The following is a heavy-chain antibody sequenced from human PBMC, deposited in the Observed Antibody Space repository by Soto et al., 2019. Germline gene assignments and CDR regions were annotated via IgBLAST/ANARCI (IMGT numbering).Heavy chain of an antibody. CDR2: ISWNSGSI. CDR1: GFTFDDYA. V-gene: IGHV3-9*01. J-gene: IGHJ3*02. D-gene: IGHD1-26*01. Sequence: GGSLRLSCAASGFTFDDYAMHWVRQAPGKGLEWVSGISWNSGSIGYADSVKGRFTISRDNAKNSLYLQMNSLRAEDTALYYCAKGVVGATSADAFDIWGQGTMVTVSS. CDR3: AKGVVGATSADAFDI.